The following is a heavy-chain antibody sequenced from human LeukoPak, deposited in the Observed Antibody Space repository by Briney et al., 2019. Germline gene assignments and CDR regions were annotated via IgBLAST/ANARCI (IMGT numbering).Heavy chain of an antibody. CDR1: GYSISSGYY. J-gene: IGHJ5*02. V-gene: IGHV4-61*02. CDR3: AGNYDFSLFDP. D-gene: IGHD3-3*01. CDR2: IYTSGST. Sequence: SETLSLTCTVSGYSISSGYYWGWIRQPAGKGLEWIGRIYTSGSTNYNPSLKSRVTISVDTSKNQFSLKLSSVTAADTAVYYCAGNYDFSLFDPWGQGTLVTVSS.